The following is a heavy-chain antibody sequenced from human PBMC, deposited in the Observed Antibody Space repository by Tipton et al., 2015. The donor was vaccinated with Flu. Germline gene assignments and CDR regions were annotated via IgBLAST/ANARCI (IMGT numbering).Heavy chain of an antibody. CDR2: IKEDGSVK. V-gene: IGHV3-7*03. D-gene: IGHD3-22*01. CDR1: GFTFSSYW. CDR3: VSGPSTMIEGGY. Sequence: SLRLSCAASGFTFSSYWMTWVRQAPGKGLEWVANIKEDGSVKYYVGSVKGRFTISRDNAKNSLYLQMNSLRAEDTAVYYCVSGPSTMIEGGYWGQGTLVTVSS. J-gene: IGHJ4*02.